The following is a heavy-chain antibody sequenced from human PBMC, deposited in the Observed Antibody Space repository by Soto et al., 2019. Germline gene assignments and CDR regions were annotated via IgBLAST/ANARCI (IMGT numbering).Heavy chain of an antibody. D-gene: IGHD3-16*01. J-gene: IGHJ4*02. CDR1: GCSLSTTGVG. Sequence: SGPTRVNHTQTLTLTCAFSGCSLSTTGVGVPWIRQPPGKALEWLALIYWHDDKRYRPSLQSRLTITKDTSKNQVVLTMTNMDPVDTPTHFFAPRGGATVGLSSFDYWGQGPLVTVSS. V-gene: IGHV2-5*01. CDR2: IYWHDDK. CDR3: APRGGATVGLSSFDY.